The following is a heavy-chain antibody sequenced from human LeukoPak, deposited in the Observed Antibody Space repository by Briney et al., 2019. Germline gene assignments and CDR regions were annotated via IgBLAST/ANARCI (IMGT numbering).Heavy chain of an antibody. CDR1: GFTFSNYW. Sequence: PGGSLRLSCAGSGFTFSNYWVNWVRQAPGKGLVCVSRINSDGSSTICADSVKGRFTISRDNAKSTVYLQVNSLRAEDTAVYYCLSCNSGWAWGQGTLVTVSS. CDR2: INSDGSST. V-gene: IGHV3-74*01. J-gene: IGHJ5*02. D-gene: IGHD6-19*01. CDR3: LSCNSGWA.